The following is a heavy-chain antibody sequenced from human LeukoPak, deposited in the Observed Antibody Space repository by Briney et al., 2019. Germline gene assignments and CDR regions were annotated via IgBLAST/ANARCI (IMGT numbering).Heavy chain of an antibody. CDR3: AREDDSSGYYYLPEYFQH. Sequence: GGSLRLSCAASGFTFSSYEMNWVRQAPGKGLEWVSYISSSGSTIYYADSVKGRFTISRDNAKNSLYLQMNSLRAEDTAVYYCAREDDSSGYYYLPEYFQHWGQGTLVTVSS. J-gene: IGHJ1*01. V-gene: IGHV3-48*03. CDR1: GFTFSSYE. CDR2: ISSSGSTI. D-gene: IGHD3-22*01.